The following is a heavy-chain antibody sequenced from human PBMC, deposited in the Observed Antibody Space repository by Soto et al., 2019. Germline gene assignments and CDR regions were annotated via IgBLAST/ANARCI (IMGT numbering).Heavy chain of an antibody. V-gene: IGHV3-21*06. Sequence: GGSLRLSCAASGYTFTRYSMNWVRQAPGKGLEWVSSISSTTNYIYYGDSMKGRFTISRDSAKNSLYLEMNSLRAEDTAVVYCARESEDLTSNFDYWGQGTLVTVSS. J-gene: IGHJ4*02. CDR1: GYTFTRYS. CDR3: ARESEDLTSNFDY. CDR2: ISSTTNYI.